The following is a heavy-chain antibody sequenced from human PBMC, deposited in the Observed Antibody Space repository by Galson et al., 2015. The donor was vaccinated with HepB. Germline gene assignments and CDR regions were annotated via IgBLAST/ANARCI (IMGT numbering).Heavy chain of an antibody. V-gene: IGHV3-49*03. CDR3: TRNPHIVVVPAAVDY. CDR1: GFTFGDYA. Sequence: SLRLSCAASGFTFGDYAMSWFRQAPGKGLEWVGFIRSKAYGGTTEYAASVEGRFTISRDDSKSIAYLQMNSLKTEDTAVYYCTRNPHIVVVPAAVDYWGQGTLVTVSS. J-gene: IGHJ4*02. D-gene: IGHD2-2*01. CDR2: IRSKAYGGTT.